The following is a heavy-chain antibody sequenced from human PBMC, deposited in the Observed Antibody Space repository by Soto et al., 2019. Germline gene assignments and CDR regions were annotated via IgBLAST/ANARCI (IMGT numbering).Heavy chain of an antibody. CDR1: GFTFSSYS. J-gene: IGHJ5*02. CDR3: ARELERRGGWFYP. D-gene: IGHD1-1*01. CDR2: ISSSSSYV. Sequence: EVQLVESGGGLVKPGGSLRLSCAASGFTFSSYSMNWVRQAPGKGLEWVSSISSSSSYVYYADSVKGRFTISRDNAKNSLYLQMNSLRAEDTAVYYCARELERRGGWFYPRGQGTLVTVSS. V-gene: IGHV3-21*01.